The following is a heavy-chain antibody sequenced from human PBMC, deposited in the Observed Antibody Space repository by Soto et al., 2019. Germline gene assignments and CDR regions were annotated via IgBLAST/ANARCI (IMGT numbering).Heavy chain of an antibody. Sequence: SETLSLTCSVSGDSMNNGDYFWAWIRQTPGKGLQWIGYISYSGSTFYNPSLKTRLAMSVDTSKNQFSVRLRSVTAADTAVYYCARDRAHFYESSGRLDLWGQGMLVTVSS. D-gene: IGHD3-22*01. CDR1: GDSMNNGDYF. CDR2: ISYSGST. V-gene: IGHV4-30-4*01. CDR3: ARDRAHFYESSGRLDL. J-gene: IGHJ4*02.